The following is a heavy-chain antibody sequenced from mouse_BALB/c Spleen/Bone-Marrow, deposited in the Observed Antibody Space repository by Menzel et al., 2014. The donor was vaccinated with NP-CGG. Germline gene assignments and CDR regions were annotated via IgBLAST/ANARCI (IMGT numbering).Heavy chain of an antibody. D-gene: IGHD1-2*01. CDR1: GFTFSDYY. CDR3: ARVLRPHYYAMDY. Sequence: EVQLVESGGGLVKPGGSLKLSCAASGFTFSDYYMYWVRQIPEKRLEWVATISDGGSYTYYPDSVKGRFTISRDNAKNNLYLQMSSLKSEDTAMYYCARVLRPHYYAMDYWGQGTSVTVSS. CDR2: ISDGGSYT. V-gene: IGHV5-4*02. J-gene: IGHJ4*01.